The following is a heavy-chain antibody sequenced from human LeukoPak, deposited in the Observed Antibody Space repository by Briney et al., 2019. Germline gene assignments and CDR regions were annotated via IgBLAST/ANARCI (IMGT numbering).Heavy chain of an antibody. CDR2: ISYDGSNK. Sequence: PGGSLRLSCAASGFTFSSYAMHWVRQAPGKGLEWVAVISYDGSNKYYADSVKGRFTISRDNSKNTLYLQMNSLRAEDTAVYYCARDSPSIVVVPAAMVYFDYWGQGTLDTVSS. D-gene: IGHD2-2*01. CDR3: ARDSPSIVVVPAAMVYFDY. V-gene: IGHV3-30*04. CDR1: GFTFSSYA. J-gene: IGHJ4*02.